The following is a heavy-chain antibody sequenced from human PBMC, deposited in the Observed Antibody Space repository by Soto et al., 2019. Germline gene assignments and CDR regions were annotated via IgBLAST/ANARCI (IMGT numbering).Heavy chain of an antibody. V-gene: IGHV4-4*02. CDR3: ARGTQYSSSWPSDY. CDR2: NHHSGST. D-gene: IGHD6-13*01. J-gene: IGHJ4*02. CDR1: GGSISSSNW. Sequence: QVQLQESGPGLVKPSGTLSLTCVVSGGSISSSNWWSWVRQPPGKGLQWIGENHHSGSTNNNPSLQXXDXRSVDKTKNPPSLKLSPVPAADTAVYYWARGTQYSSSWPSDYWGQGTLVTVSS.